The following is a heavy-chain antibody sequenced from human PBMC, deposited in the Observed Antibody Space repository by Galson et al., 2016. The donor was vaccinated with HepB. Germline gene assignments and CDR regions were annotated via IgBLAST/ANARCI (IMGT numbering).Heavy chain of an antibody. CDR2: INAGNGNT. Sequence: SVKVSCKASGYTFTSYAMHWVRQAPGQRLEWMGWINAGNGNTKYSQKFQGRVTITRDTSASTAYLELSSLRSEDTAVYYCARDSFCSGDSCIYYYYYYMDVWGKGTTVTVSS. J-gene: IGHJ6*03. CDR3: ARDSFCSGDSCIYYYYYYMDV. CDR1: GYTFTSYA. D-gene: IGHD2-15*01. V-gene: IGHV1-3*01.